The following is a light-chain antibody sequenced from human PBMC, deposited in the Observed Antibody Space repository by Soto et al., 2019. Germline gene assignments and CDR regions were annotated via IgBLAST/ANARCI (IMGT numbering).Light chain of an antibody. CDR3: QSYDSSPL. CDR1: SSNIGAGYD. Sequence: QSVLTQPPSVSGAPGQRVTISCTGSSSNIGAGYDVHWYQQLPGTATKLLIYGNSNRPSGVPDRFSGSKSGTSASLAITGLQAEDEADYYCQSYDSSPLFGTGTKLTVL. V-gene: IGLV1-40*01. CDR2: GNS. J-gene: IGLJ1*01.